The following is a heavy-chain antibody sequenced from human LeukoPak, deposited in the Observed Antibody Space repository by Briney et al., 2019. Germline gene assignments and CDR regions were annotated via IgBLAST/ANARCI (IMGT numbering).Heavy chain of an antibody. D-gene: IGHD3-10*01. Sequence: GGSLRLSCAASGFTFSSYAMSWVRQAPGKGLEWVSAISGSGGSTYYADSVKGRFTISRDNSKNTLYLQMNSLRAEDTAVYYCAKIRVRGVINQGAFDIWGQGTMVTVSS. V-gene: IGHV3-23*01. CDR2: ISGSGGST. CDR3: AKIRVRGVINQGAFDI. J-gene: IGHJ3*02. CDR1: GFTFSSYA.